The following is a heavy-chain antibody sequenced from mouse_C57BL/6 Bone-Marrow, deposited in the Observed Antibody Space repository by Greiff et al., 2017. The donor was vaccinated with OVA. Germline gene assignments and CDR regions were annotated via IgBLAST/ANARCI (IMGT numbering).Heavy chain of an antibody. Sequence: QVQLQQPGTELVKPGASVKLSCKASGYTFTSYWMHWVKQRPGQGLEWIGNINPSNGGTNYNEKFKSKATLTVDKSSSTAYMQLSSLTSEDSAVDYCASIYYYGSSDVSYAMDYWGQGTSVTVSS. CDR2: INPSNGGT. J-gene: IGHJ4*01. CDR1: GYTFTSYW. V-gene: IGHV1-53*01. D-gene: IGHD1-1*01. CDR3: ASIYYYGSSDVSYAMDY.